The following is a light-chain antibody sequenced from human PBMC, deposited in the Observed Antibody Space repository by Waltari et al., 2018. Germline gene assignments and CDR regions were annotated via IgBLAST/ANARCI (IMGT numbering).Light chain of an antibody. Sequence: EIVLTQSPATLSLSPGERATLSCSASQSVNRYLAWYQQKPGQAPRLLNYDASNRATGIPARCSGSWSGTDFTLTISRLEPEDFAVYYCQQRSSWLTFGGGTKVEIK. CDR1: QSVNRY. J-gene: IGKJ4*01. CDR3: QQRSSWLT. CDR2: DAS. V-gene: IGKV3-11*01.